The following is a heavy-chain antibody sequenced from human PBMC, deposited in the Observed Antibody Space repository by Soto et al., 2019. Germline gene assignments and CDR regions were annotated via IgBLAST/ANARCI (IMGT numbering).Heavy chain of an antibody. V-gene: IGHV3-23*01. CDR2: ISGTGGAT. CDR1: GFTFSNYA. J-gene: IGHJ4*02. Sequence: EAQLLESGGGLLQPGGSLRLSCAASGFTFSNYAMSWVRQAPGKGLEWVSSISGTGGATYYADSVKGRFIISRDNSKSTLYVQLNSLRADETAIYDCAKRADLPYFDSLGQGTLVTVSS. CDR3: AKRADLPYFDS.